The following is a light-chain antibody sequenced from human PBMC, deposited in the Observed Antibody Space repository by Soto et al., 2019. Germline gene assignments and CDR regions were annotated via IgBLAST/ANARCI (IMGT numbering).Light chain of an antibody. Sequence: QLVLTQSPSASASLGASVNLTCTLRSGHSSYAIAWHQQQPQKGPRYLMKLNSDGSHSKGDGIPDRFSGSSSGAERYLTISSIQSVDEADYYCQTWGWGVFGGGTKLTVL. CDR2: LNSDGSH. CDR1: SGHSSYA. CDR3: QTWGWGV. V-gene: IGLV4-69*01. J-gene: IGLJ3*02.